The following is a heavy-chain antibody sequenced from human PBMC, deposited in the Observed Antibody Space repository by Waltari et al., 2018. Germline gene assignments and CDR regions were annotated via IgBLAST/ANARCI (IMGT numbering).Heavy chain of an antibody. Sequence: QVQLQQWGAGLLKPSETLSLTCAVYGGSFSGYYWSWIRQPPGKGLEWIGEINHSGSTNYNPSLKSRVTISVDTSKNQFSLKLSSVTAADTAVYYCARGPYCSGGSCYPKAGYWGQGTLVTVSS. D-gene: IGHD2-15*01. CDR1: GGSFSGYY. J-gene: IGHJ4*02. CDR3: ARGPYCSGGSCYPKAGY. CDR2: INHSGST. V-gene: IGHV4-34*01.